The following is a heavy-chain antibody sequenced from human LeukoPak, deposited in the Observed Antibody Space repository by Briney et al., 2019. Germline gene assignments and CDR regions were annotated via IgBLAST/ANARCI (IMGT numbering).Heavy chain of an antibody. V-gene: IGHV1-2*02. CDR3: ARDRTRYSSSWYHAFDI. CDR2: INPNSGGT. D-gene: IGHD6-13*01. Sequence: SVKVSCKASGYTFTGYYMHWVRQAPGQGLEWMGWINPNSGGTNYAQKFQGRVTMTRDTSISTAYMELSRLRSDDTAVYYCARDRTRYSSSWYHAFDIWGQGTMVTVSS. CDR1: GYTFTGYY. J-gene: IGHJ3*02.